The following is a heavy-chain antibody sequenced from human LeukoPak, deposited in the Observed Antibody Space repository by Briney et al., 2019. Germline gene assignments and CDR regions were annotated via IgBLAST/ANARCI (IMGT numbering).Heavy chain of an antibody. D-gene: IGHD6-13*01. V-gene: IGHV4-4*07. CDR2: IYTSGST. CDR1: GGSISSYY. Sequence: SETLPLTCTVSGGSISSYYWSRIRQPAGKGLEWIGRIYTSGSTNYNPSLKSRVTMSVDTSKNQFSLKLISVTAADTAVYYCARLSAGIHYYFDSWGQGTLVTVSS. CDR3: ARLSAGIHYYFDS. J-gene: IGHJ4*02.